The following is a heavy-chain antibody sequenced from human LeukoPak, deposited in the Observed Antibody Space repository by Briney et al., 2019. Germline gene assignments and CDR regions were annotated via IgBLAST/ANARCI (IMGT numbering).Heavy chain of an antibody. CDR3: AKDQLELRWIGALDY. J-gene: IGHJ4*02. D-gene: IGHD1-7*01. CDR1: GFTFSSYG. V-gene: IGHV3-30*02. Sequence: PGGSLRLSCAASGFTFSSYGMHWVRQAPGKGLEWVAFIRYDGSNKYYADSVKGRFTISRDNSKNTLYLQMNSLRAEDTAVYYCAKDQLELRWIGALDYWGQGTLVTVSS. CDR2: IRYDGSNK.